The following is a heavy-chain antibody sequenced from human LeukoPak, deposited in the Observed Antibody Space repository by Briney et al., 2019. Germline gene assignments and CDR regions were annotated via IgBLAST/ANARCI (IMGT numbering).Heavy chain of an antibody. CDR1: GGSISSYY. CDR3: ARHHGSGTTSNRYFHF. CDR2: IYYAGST. D-gene: IGHD1-14*01. Sequence: SETLSLTCGVSGGSISSYYWSWIRQSPGRGLEWIGYIYYAGSTNYNPSLKSPVTISLDTPNNQFSLRLSSVTATDTAVYFCARHHGSGTTSNRYFHFWGQGTLVTVSS. V-gene: IGHV4-59*08. J-gene: IGHJ4*01.